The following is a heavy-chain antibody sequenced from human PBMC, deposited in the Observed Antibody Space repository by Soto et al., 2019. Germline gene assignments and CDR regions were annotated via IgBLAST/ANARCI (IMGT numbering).Heavy chain of an antibody. CDR1: GFTFSGSA. V-gene: IGHV3-73*02. Sequence: EVQLVESGGGLVQPGGSLKLSCAASGFTFSGSAMHWVRQASGKGLEWVGRIRSRANSYATAYAASGKGRFTISRDDSRTTAYPEMNCVKTEETAVYYCTRPNDYGSGFDYWGQGTLVTVSS. CDR3: TRPNDYGSGFDY. J-gene: IGHJ4*02. D-gene: IGHD3-10*01. CDR2: IRSRANSYAT.